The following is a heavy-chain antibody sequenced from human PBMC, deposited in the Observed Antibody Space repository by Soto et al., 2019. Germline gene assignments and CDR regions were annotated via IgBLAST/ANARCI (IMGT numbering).Heavy chain of an antibody. CDR2: IRSSGSLI. CDR3: ARSLGYCTNGVCHSQTYYFDS. Sequence: RGSLRLSCAASGFTFSSYSMNWVRQAPGKGLEWVSHIRSSGSLIYYADSVRGRFTISRDNAKNSLYLQMNSLRDDDTAVYYCARSLGYCTNGVCHSQTYYFDSWGQGTLVTVSS. J-gene: IGHJ4*02. V-gene: IGHV3-48*02. D-gene: IGHD2-8*01. CDR1: GFTFSSYS.